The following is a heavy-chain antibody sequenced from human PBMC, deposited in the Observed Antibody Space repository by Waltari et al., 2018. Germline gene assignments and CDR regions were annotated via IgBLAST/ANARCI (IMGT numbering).Heavy chain of an antibody. CDR3: ARATEGDAFDI. CDR1: GVSLTNSNYY. J-gene: IGHJ3*02. Sequence: QLQLQESGPGLVKPSETLSLTCTVSGVSLTNSNYYWGWIRQPPGKGLEWIGNIYYSGNTYYNPSLKSRVTISEDTSKNQFSLKLSSVTAADTAVYYCARATEGDAFDIWGQGTMVTVSS. CDR2: IYYSGNT. V-gene: IGHV4-39*07.